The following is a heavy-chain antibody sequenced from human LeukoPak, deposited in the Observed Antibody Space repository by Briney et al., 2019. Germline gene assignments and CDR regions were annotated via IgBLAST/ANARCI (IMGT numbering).Heavy chain of an antibody. CDR2: INPNSGDA. Sequence: ASVKVSCEASGYTFTGFYIHWLRQAPGQGLEWMGWINPNSGDANYAPKFQGRVTMTRDTSITTAYMELSSLRSDDTAVYYCARGHCGSATCQRNWFDPWGQGSLVTVSS. CDR3: ARGHCGSATCQRNWFDP. V-gene: IGHV1-2*02. D-gene: IGHD2-2*01. CDR1: GYTFTGFY. J-gene: IGHJ5*02.